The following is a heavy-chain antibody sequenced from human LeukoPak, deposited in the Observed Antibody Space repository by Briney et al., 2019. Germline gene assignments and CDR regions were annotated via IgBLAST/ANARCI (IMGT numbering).Heavy chain of an antibody. J-gene: IGHJ4*02. CDR2: IYHSGST. CDR3: ARGNCSGGSCYSDY. D-gene: IGHD2-15*01. CDR1: GGSISSGGYS. V-gene: IGHV4-30-2*01. Sequence: PSETLSLTCTVSGGSISSGGYSWSWIRQPPGKGLEWIGYIYHSGSTYYNPSLKSRVTISVDRSKNQFSLKLSSVTAADTAVYYCARGNCSGGSCYSDYWGQGTLVTVSS.